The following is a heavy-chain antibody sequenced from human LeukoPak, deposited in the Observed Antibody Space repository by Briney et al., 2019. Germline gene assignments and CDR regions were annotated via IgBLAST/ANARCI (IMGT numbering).Heavy chain of an antibody. CDR1: GFTFSSYE. V-gene: IGHV3-48*03. CDR3: ARGADILTGYFPNWFDP. J-gene: IGHJ5*02. D-gene: IGHD3-9*01. Sequence: GGSLRLSCAASGFTFSSYEMNWVRQAPGKGLEWVSYISSSGSTIYYADSVKGRFTISRDNAQNSLYLQMNSLRAEDTAVYYCARGADILTGYFPNWFDPWGQGTLVTVSS. CDR2: ISSSGSTI.